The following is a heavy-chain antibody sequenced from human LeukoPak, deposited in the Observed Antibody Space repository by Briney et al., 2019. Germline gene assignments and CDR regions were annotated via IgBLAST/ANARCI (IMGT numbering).Heavy chain of an antibody. J-gene: IGHJ4*02. V-gene: IGHV3-30-3*01. CDR1: GFTFSSYA. Sequence: PGGSLRLSCAASGFTFSSYAMSWVRQAPGKGLEWVAVISYDGSNKYYADSVKGRFTISRDNSKNTLYLQMNSLRAEDTAVYYCARDVEKDTAMVLVIWGQGTLVTVSS. CDR2: ISYDGSNK. D-gene: IGHD5-18*01. CDR3: ARDVEKDTAMVLVI.